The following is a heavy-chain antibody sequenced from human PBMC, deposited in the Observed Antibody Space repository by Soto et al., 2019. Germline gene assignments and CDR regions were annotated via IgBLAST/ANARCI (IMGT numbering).Heavy chain of an antibody. CDR2: ISYDGSNK. J-gene: IGHJ6*02. CDR1: GFTFSSYA. D-gene: IGHD3-3*01. Sequence: GVPLRLSCAASGFTFSSYAMHWVRQAPGKGLEWVAVISYDGSNKYYADSVKGRFTISRDNSKNTLYLQMNSLEAEDTAVYYCASGGRNDFWSGALLYYYYGMDVSGQGTTVTVPS. V-gene: IGHV3-30-3*01. CDR3: ASGGRNDFWSGALLYYYYGMDV.